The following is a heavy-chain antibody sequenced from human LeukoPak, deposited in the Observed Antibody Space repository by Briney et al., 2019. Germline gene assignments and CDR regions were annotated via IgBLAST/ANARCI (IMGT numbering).Heavy chain of an antibody. J-gene: IGHJ6*03. CDR1: GGSISSFY. V-gene: IGHV4-59*12. CDR2: SSYSGNT. Sequence: PSESLSLTCTVSGGSISSFYWSWIRQSPGKGLEWIGCSSYSGNTNYNSTLKSRVTISIDTSKNQFSLKLSSVTAADTAVYYCARRLGRKFGERFYYYHYMDVWGKGTTVTISS. D-gene: IGHD3-10*01. CDR3: ARRLGRKFGERFYYYHYMDV.